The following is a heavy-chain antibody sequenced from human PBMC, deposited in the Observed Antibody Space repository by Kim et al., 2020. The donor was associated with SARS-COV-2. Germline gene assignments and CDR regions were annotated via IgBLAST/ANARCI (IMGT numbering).Heavy chain of an antibody. Sequence: GGSLRLSCAASGFTFSSYAMSWVRQAPGKGPEWVSLVNASGGITSHADSVKGRFAISRDNSKKTLYLQMNSLRAEDTALYYCAKVERNNWAFFDYWGQGTLVTVSS. CDR1: GFTFSSYA. D-gene: IGHD1-1*01. CDR2: VNASGGIT. CDR3: AKVERNNWAFFDY. V-gene: IGHV3-23*01. J-gene: IGHJ4*02.